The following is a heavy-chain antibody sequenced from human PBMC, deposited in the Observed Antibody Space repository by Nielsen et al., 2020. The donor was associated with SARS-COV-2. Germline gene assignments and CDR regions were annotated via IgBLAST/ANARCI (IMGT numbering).Heavy chain of an antibody. CDR1: GYTFTSYY. CDR2: INPSGGST. V-gene: IGHV1-46*01. D-gene: IGHD3-22*01. J-gene: IGHJ4*02. Sequence: ASVKVSCKASGYTFTSYYMHWVRQAPGQGLEWMGIINPSGGSTSYAQKFQGRVTMTRDTSTSTVYMELSSLRSEDTAVYYCARGSESMIVVVITPREFDYWGQGTLVTVSS. CDR3: ARGSESMIVVVITPREFDY.